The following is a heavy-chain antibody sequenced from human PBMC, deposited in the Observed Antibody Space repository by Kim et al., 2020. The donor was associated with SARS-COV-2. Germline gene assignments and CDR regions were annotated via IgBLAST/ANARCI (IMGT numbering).Heavy chain of an antibody. CDR3: AVAVAATGSAYFDY. V-gene: IGHV4-4*02. CDR1: GASISSSKW. D-gene: IGHD6-19*01. J-gene: IGHJ4*02. CDR2: IYHRGIT. Sequence: SETLSLTCAVFGASISSSKWWSWVRQSPGKGLEWIGEIYHRGITNYNPSLKSRVTMSLDKSKNQFSLKLNSVTAADTAVYYCAVAVAATGSAYFDYWGQGTLVTVSS.